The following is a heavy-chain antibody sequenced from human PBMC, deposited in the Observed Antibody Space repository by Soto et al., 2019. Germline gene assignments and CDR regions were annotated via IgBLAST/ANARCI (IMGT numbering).Heavy chain of an antibody. Sequence: PGGLLRLSCAASGCNFSSYAMSWVRQAPGKGLEWVSAISGSGGSTYYADSVKGRFTNSRDNSKNTLYLQMNSLRAEDTAVYYCAKIIGAYYYYGMDVWGQGTTVTVSS. CDR2: ISGSGGST. CDR1: GCNFSSYA. J-gene: IGHJ6*02. V-gene: IGHV3-23*01. D-gene: IGHD3-10*01. CDR3: AKIIGAYYYYGMDV.